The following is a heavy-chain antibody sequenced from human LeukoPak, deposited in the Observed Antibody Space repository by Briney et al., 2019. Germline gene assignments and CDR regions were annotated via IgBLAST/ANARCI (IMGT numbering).Heavy chain of an antibody. J-gene: IGHJ4*02. CDR1: GFTFNSKA. Sequence: GGSLRLSGAAPGFTFNSKAGSWVRQAPGKGRKCVSLISTGGGSTYYADSVKGRFTISRDNSKNILYLQMNTLRAEDTAVYYCAKGLLYSGSYYGDNFDFWGQGTLVTVSS. CDR3: AKGLLYSGSYYGDNFDF. D-gene: IGHD1-26*01. V-gene: IGHV3-23*01. CDR2: ISTGGGST.